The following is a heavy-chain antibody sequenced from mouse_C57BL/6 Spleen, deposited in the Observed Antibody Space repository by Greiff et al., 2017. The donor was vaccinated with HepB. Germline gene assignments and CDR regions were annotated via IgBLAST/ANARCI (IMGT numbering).Heavy chain of an antibody. Sequence: VQLQQPGAELVKPGASVKMSCKASGYTFTSYWITWVKQRPGQGLEWLGDIYPGSGSTNYNEKFKSKATLTVDTSSSTAYMQLSSLTSEDSAVYYCARFSTMITSYAMDYWGQGTSVTVSS. CDR2: IYPGSGST. J-gene: IGHJ4*01. D-gene: IGHD2-4*01. V-gene: IGHV1-55*01. CDR1: GYTFTSYW. CDR3: ARFSTMITSYAMDY.